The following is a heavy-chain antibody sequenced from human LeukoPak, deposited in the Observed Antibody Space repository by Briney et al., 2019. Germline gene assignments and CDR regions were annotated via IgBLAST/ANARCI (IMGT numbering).Heavy chain of an antibody. CDR1: GFTFSSYW. V-gene: IGHV3-74*01. CDR3: ARGVRSSGWSAFWWFDP. Sequence: GGSLRLSCAASGFTFSSYWMHWVRQAPGKGLVWVSRINSDGSSTSYADSVKGRFTISRDNAKNTLYLQMNSLRAEDTAVYYCARGVRSSGWSAFWWFDPWGQGTLVTVSS. J-gene: IGHJ5*02. D-gene: IGHD6-19*01. CDR2: INSDGSST.